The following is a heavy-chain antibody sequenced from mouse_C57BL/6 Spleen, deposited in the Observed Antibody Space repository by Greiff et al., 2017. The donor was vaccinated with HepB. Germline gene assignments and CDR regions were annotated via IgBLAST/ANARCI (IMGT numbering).Heavy chain of an antibody. CDR2: IDPENGDT. CDR1: GFNIKDDY. V-gene: IGHV14-4*01. CDR3: TTSGYYGSKGYFDD. J-gene: IGHJ1*03. D-gene: IGHD1-1*01. Sequence: EVQLQQSGAELVRPGASVKLSCTASGFNIKDDYMHWVKQRPEQGLEWIGWIDPENGDTEYASQFQGKATITADTSSNTAYLQGSSRTSEDTAVYYCTTSGYYGSKGYFDDWGTGTTVTVSS.